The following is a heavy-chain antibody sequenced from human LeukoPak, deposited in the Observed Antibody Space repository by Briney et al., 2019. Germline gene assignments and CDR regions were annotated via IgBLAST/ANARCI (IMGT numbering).Heavy chain of an antibody. CDR3: ASRGYDSSGYHRDY. J-gene: IGHJ4*02. CDR2: IYYSGST. CDR1: GGSISSSSYY. Sequence: SETLSLTCTVSGGSISSSSYYWGWIRQPPGKGLEWIGSIYYSGSTYYNPSLKSRVTISVDTSKNQSSLKLSSVTAADTAVYYCASRGYDSSGYHRDYWGQGTLVTVSS. V-gene: IGHV4-39*01. D-gene: IGHD3-22*01.